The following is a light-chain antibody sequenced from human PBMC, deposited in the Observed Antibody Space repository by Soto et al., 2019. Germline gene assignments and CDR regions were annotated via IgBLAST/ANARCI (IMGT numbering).Light chain of an antibody. J-gene: IGKJ5*01. V-gene: IGKV1-33*01. CDR3: QQYDNLLT. Sequence: DIQMTQSPSSLSASVGDRATITCQASQDISNYLNWYQQKPGKAPKLLIYDASNLETGVPSRFSGSGCGTDFTFTISSLQPEDIATYYCQQYDNLLTFGQGTRLEIK. CDR2: DAS. CDR1: QDISNY.